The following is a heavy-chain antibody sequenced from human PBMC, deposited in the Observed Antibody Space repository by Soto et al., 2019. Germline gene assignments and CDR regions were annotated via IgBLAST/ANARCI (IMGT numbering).Heavy chain of an antibody. CDR3: ARAVYSSSSGGTFDY. Sequence: GGSLRLSCAASGFTVSSNYMSWVRQAPGKGLEWVSVIYSGGSTYYADSVKGRFTISRDNSKNTLYLQMNSLSAEDTAVYYCARAVYSSSSGGTFDYWGQGTLVTVSS. D-gene: IGHD6-6*01. V-gene: IGHV3-66*01. CDR1: GFTVSSNY. CDR2: IYSGGST. J-gene: IGHJ4*02.